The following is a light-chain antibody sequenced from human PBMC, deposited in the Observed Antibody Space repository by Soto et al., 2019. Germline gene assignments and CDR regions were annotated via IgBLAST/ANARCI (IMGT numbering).Light chain of an antibody. Sequence: QSVLTQPPSVSGAPGQKVTISCTRSSSNIGAAYDVHWYQHLPGTAPKLLIYGNNNRPSGVPDRFSGSKSGTSASLAITGLQAVDEADYNCQSYDVSLSGWVFGGGTKLTVL. CDR1: SSNIGAAYD. CDR3: QSYDVSLSGWV. CDR2: GNN. V-gene: IGLV1-40*01. J-gene: IGLJ3*02.